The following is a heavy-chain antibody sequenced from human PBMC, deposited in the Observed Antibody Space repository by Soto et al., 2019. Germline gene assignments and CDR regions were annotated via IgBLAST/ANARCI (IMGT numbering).Heavy chain of an antibody. V-gene: IGHV3-33*01. J-gene: IGHJ4*02. D-gene: IGHD3-16*01. Sequence: GGSLRLSCAASGFTFSSYGMHWVRQAPGKGLEWVAVIWYDGSNKYYADSVKGRFTISRDNSKNTLYLQMNSLRAEDTAVYYCAREPYYDYIWGSYYFDYWGQGTLVTVSS. CDR1: GFTFSSYG. CDR3: AREPYYDYIWGSYYFDY. CDR2: IWYDGSNK.